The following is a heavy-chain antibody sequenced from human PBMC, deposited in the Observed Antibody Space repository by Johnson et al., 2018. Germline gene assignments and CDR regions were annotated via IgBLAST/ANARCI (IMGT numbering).Heavy chain of an antibody. J-gene: IGHJ6*03. CDR2: ITYSGNT. CDR3: ARVSLGTISMISYYYMDV. V-gene: IGHV4-59*01. Sequence: EWIGHITYSGNTNYNPSLKSRVTLSVDTSKNQFSLNLSSVTAADTAVYYCARVSLGTISMISYYYMDVWGKGTTVAVSS. D-gene: IGHD3-22*01.